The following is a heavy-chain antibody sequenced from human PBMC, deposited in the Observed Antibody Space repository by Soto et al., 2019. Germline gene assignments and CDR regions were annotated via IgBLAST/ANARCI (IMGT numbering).Heavy chain of an antibody. V-gene: IGHV3-23*01. D-gene: IGHD2-2*01. CDR3: AKGSGSSRPYYFDY. CDR1: GFSFTTYV. Sequence: EVQLLESGGGLVQPGGSLRVSCAASGFSFTTYVMSWVRQSPGKGLEWVSAITGSGGDSYHADSVKGRFTISRDNTKNPLYLQMNSLRAEDTAVYYCAKGSGSSRPYYFDYWGQGTPVTVSS. CDR2: ITGSGGDS. J-gene: IGHJ4*02.